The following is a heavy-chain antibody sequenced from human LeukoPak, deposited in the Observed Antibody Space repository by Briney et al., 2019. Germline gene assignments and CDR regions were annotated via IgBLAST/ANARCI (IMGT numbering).Heavy chain of an antibody. D-gene: IGHD3-3*01. V-gene: IGHV1-18*01. Sequence: GASVKVSCKASGYTFTSYGISWVRQAPGQGLEWMGWISAYNGNTNYAQKLQGRVTMTTDTSTSTAYMELRSLRSDDTAAYYCARGVEWPRFYYYYYMDVWGKGTTVTVSS. CDR2: ISAYNGNT. CDR3: ARGVEWPRFYYYYYMDV. CDR1: GYTFTSYG. J-gene: IGHJ6*03.